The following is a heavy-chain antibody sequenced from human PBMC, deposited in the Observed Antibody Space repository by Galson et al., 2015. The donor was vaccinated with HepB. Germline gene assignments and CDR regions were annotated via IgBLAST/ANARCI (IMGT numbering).Heavy chain of an antibody. CDR3: VRESARDDHAGSYYFYYSDV. V-gene: IGHV3-72*01. CDR1: GFIFSDYN. Sequence: SLRLSCAASGFIFSDYNMAWVRQAPGKGLEWVGRTSNKPNTDPTEYAASAKGRFIISRDHSKNSLFLQMNSLKTEDTAIYYCVRESARDDHAGSYYFYYSDVWGKWTTVTVSS. CDR2: TSNKPNTDPT. D-gene: IGHD3-16*02. J-gene: IGHJ6*03.